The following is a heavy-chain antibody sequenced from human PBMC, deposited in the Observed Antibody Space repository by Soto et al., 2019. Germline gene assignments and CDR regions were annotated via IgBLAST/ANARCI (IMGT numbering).Heavy chain of an antibody. D-gene: IGHD4-17*01. CDR3: ARHHDYGDYYFDY. V-gene: IGHV4-39*01. CDR2: IYYSGST. J-gene: IGHJ4*02. Sequence: PSETLSLTCTVSGGSISSSSYYWGWIRQPPGKGLEWIGSIYYSGSTYYNPSLKSRVTISVDTSKNQFSLKLSSVTAADTAVYYCARHHDYGDYYFDYWGQGTLVTVSS. CDR1: GGSISSSSYY.